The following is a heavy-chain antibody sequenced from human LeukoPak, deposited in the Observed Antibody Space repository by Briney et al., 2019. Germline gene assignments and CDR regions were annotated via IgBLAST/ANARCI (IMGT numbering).Heavy chain of an antibody. CDR3: ARGGSTAMVMPETNWFDP. CDR1: GGSISSSSYY. J-gene: IGHJ5*02. Sequence: SETLSLTCAVSGGSISSSSYYWGWIRQPPGKGLEWIGSIYYSGSTYYNPSLKSRVTISVDTSKNQFSLKLSSVTAADTAVYYCARGGSTAMVMPETNWFDPWGQGTLVTVSS. CDR2: IYYSGST. V-gene: IGHV4-39*07. D-gene: IGHD5-18*01.